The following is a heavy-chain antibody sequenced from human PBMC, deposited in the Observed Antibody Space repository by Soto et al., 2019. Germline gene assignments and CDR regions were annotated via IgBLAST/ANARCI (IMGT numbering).Heavy chain of an antibody. CDR1: GFTFSSYA. Sequence: GGSLRLSCAASGFTFSSYAMHWVRQAPGKGLEWVAVISYDGSNKYYADSVKDRFTISRDNSKNTLYLQMNSLRAEDTAVYYCARDGYSSGWGGYYYYGMDVWGQGTTVTVSS. V-gene: IGHV3-30-3*01. CDR2: ISYDGSNK. J-gene: IGHJ6*02. D-gene: IGHD6-19*01. CDR3: ARDGYSSGWGGYYYYGMDV.